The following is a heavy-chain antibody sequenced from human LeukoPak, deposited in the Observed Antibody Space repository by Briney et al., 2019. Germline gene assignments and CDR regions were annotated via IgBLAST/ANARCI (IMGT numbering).Heavy chain of an antibody. D-gene: IGHD5-24*01. CDR2: INHSGST. CDR3: ASMATTSDY. J-gene: IGHJ4*02. Sequence: SETLSLTCAVYGGSFSGYYWSWIRQPPGKGLEWIGEINHSGSTNYNPSLKSRVTISVDTSKNQFSLKLSSVTAADTAVYYYASMATTSDYWGQGTLVTVSS. V-gene: IGHV4-34*01. CDR1: GGSFSGYY.